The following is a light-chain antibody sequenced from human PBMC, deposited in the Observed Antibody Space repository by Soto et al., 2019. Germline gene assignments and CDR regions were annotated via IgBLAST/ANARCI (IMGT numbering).Light chain of an antibody. CDR3: QQLNSYPIT. CDR2: AAS. J-gene: IGKJ5*01. CDR1: QGISSY. V-gene: IGKV1-8*01. Sequence: IRMTQSPSSLSASTGDRVTITCRASQGISSYLAWYQQKPGKAPKLLIYAASTLQSGVPSRFSGSGSGAEFTLTISSLQPEDFATYYCQQLNSYPITFGQGTRLEIK.